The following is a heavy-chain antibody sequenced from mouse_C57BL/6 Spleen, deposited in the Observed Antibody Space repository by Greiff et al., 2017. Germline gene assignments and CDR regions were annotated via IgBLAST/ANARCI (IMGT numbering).Heavy chain of an antibody. V-gene: IGHV1-74*01. CDR3: AREGLLRAAIGC. Sequence: QVQLQQPGAELVKPGASVKVSCKASGYTFTSYWMHWVKQRPGQGLEWIGRIHPSDSDTNYNQKFKGKATLTVDKSSSTAYVQLSSLTSEDSAVYYYAREGLLRAAIGCCGQGTSVTVSS. J-gene: IGHJ4*01. D-gene: IGHD1-1*01. CDR2: IHPSDSDT. CDR1: GYTFTSYW.